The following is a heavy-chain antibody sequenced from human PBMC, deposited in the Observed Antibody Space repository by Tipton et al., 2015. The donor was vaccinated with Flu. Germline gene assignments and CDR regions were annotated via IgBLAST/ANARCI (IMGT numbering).Heavy chain of an antibody. CDR1: GFTFSDYS. J-gene: IGHJ4*02. CDR2: ITTGDRTI. V-gene: IGHV3-11*04. D-gene: IGHD5-24*01. CDR3: ARAGWGGYNSRAS. Sequence: SLRLSCACSGFTFSDYSMNWIRQAPGKGLEWVSYITTGDRTIYYADSAKGRFTISRDNAKNSLYLQMNSLRAEDTATYYCARAGWGGYNSRASWGQGTQVIVSS.